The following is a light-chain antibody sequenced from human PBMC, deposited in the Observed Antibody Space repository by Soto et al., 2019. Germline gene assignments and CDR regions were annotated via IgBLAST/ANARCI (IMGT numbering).Light chain of an antibody. Sequence: ETVMTQSPVTLSVSPGERATLSCRASQGVSSNLAWYQQKPGQAPRLLIYGASTRATGIPARFSGSGSGTEFTLTISSLQSEDFAVYYCQQYNNWPPVVTFGQGTRLEIK. CDR3: QQYNNWPPVVT. J-gene: IGKJ5*01. V-gene: IGKV3-15*01. CDR2: GAS. CDR1: QGVSSN.